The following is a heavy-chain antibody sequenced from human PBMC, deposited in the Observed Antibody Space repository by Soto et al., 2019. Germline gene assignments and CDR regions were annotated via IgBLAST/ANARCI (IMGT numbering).Heavy chain of an antibody. V-gene: IGHV3-7*04. D-gene: IGHD3-10*01. CDR1: GFTLRNYW. Sequence: QTGGSLRLSCVASGFTLRNYWMAWVRQTPGKGLEFVANIRQDGDEINYVDSVKGRFTISRDNAKNSLFLQMNSLRDEDTAVYYCGTDEWGGAFDIGGQGTMVTVSS. CDR2: IRQDGDEI. J-gene: IGHJ3*02. CDR3: GTDEWGGAFDI.